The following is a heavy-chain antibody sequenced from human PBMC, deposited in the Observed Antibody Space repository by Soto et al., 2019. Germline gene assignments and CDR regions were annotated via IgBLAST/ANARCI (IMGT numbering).Heavy chain of an antibody. Sequence: TLSLTCTVSSGSISDSDYYWGWIRQPPGKGLGWIGSIFYTGTTYSNPSLESRVTISVGTSKNQFSLKLTSLTAADTAVYYCARQGLLEYFDYWGQGTLVTVSS. V-gene: IGHV4-39*01. J-gene: IGHJ4*02. CDR2: IFYTGTT. D-gene: IGHD1-1*01. CDR1: SGSISDSDYY. CDR3: ARQGLLEYFDY.